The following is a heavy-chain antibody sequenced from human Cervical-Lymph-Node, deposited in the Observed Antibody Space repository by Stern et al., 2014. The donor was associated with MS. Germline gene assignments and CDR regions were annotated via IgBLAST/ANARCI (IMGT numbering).Heavy chain of an antibody. CDR2: INPSGGST. Sequence: QVQLVQSGAEVKKPGASVTVSCKASGYTFTSYYMHWVRQAPGQGLEWMGIINPSGGSTSYAQKFQGRFTMTRDTSTSTVYMELSSLRSEDTAVYYCARDLYGDYGYWGQGTLVTVSS. V-gene: IGHV1-46*01. J-gene: IGHJ4*02. CDR1: GYTFTSYY. CDR3: ARDLYGDYGY. D-gene: IGHD4-17*01.